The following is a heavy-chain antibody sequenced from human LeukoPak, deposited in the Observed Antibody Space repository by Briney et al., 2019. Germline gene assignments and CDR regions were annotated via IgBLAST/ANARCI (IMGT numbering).Heavy chain of an antibody. V-gene: IGHV3-21*01. CDR1: GFTFSSYS. Sequence: GGSLRLSCAASGFTFSSYSMNWVRQAPGKGLEWVSSISGTGSDTYYTDSLKGRFTVSRDNAKNSLYLQMNSLRAEDMAVYYCARDVYRIFDYWGLGTLVTVSS. CDR2: ISGTGSDT. J-gene: IGHJ4*02. CDR3: ARDVYRIFDY. D-gene: IGHD1-14*01.